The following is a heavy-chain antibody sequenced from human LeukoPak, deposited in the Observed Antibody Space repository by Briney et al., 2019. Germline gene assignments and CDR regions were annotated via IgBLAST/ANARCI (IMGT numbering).Heavy chain of an antibody. CDR1: GFIFSQYS. D-gene: IGHD4-11*01. CDR2: ISYDGSNK. J-gene: IGHJ4*02. Sequence: GGSLRLSCAASGFIFSQYSMNWVRQAPGKGLEWVAVISYDGSNKYYADSVKGRFTISRDNSKNTLFLQMSSLRAEDTAVYSCARDDYTQYYFDYWGQGTLVTVSS. V-gene: IGHV3-30-3*01. CDR3: ARDDYTQYYFDY.